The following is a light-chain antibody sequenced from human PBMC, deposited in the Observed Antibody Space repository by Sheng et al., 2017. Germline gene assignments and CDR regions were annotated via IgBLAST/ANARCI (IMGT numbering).Light chain of an antibody. V-gene: IGKV1-39*01. CDR1: QSISSY. J-gene: IGKJ1*01. CDR3: QHTRT. CDR2: AAS. Sequence: DIQMTQSPSSLSASVGDRVTITCRASQSISSYLNWYQQKPGKAPKLLIYAASSLQSGVPSRFSGSGSGTDFTLTISSLQPEDFATYYCQHTRTFGQGT.